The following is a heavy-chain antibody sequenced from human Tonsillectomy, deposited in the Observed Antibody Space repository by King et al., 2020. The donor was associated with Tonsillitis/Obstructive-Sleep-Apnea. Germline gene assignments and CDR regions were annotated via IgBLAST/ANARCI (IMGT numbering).Heavy chain of an antibody. CDR1: GYTLTELS. CDR3: TIVFCSRTSCYTNWFDP. CDR2: FDPEDGEA. V-gene: IGHV1-24*01. D-gene: IGHD2-2*01. Sequence: QLVQSGAEVKKPGASVKVSCKVSGYTLTELSMHWVRQAPGKGLEWMGGFDPEDGEAIYAQKFQGRVNMTEDTSTDTAYMELSSLRSEDTAVYYCTIVFCSRTSCYTNWFDPWGQGTRVTVSS. J-gene: IGHJ5*02.